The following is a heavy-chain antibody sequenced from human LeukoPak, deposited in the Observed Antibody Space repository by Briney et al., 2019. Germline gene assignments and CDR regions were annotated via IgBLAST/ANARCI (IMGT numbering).Heavy chain of an antibody. CDR1: GYTFTSYD. D-gene: IGHD1-1*01. CDR3: ARTSTGTRGGYDV. CDR2: INLNSGNT. Sequence: GASVKVSCKASGYTFTSYDINWVRQASGQGPEWMGWINLNSGNTGFTQKFQGRVTVTRSTSISTAYMELSSLTSDDTAVYYCARTSTGTRGGYDVWGQGTLVTVSS. V-gene: IGHV1-8*01. J-gene: IGHJ4*02.